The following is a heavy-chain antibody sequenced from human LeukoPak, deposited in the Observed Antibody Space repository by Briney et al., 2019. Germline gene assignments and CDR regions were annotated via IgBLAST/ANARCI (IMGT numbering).Heavy chain of an antibody. CDR1: GFTFSDYY. CDR3: ARDWHYYYYYMDV. CDR2: ISSSGSTI. J-gene: IGHJ6*03. V-gene: IGHV3-11*01. Sequence: PGGSLRLSCAASGFTFSDYYMSWIRQAPGKGLEWVSYISSSGSTIYYADSAKGRFTISRDNAKNSLYLQMNSLRAEDTAVYYCARDWHYYYYYMDVWGKGTTVTVSS.